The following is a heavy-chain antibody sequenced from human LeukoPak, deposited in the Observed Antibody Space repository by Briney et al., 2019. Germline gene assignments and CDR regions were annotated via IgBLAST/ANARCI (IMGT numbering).Heavy chain of an antibody. CDR2: IYYSGST. Sequence: SETLSLTCTVSSASISNSLYYWGWIRQSPGKGLEWIASIYYSGSTEYNPSLKSRVTISADTSKNQFSPKLSSVTAADTAVYYCARLSSGRAARPYDYWGQGTLVTVSS. D-gene: IGHD6-6*01. CDR1: SASISNSLYY. CDR3: ARLSSGRAARPYDY. V-gene: IGHV4-39*01. J-gene: IGHJ4*02.